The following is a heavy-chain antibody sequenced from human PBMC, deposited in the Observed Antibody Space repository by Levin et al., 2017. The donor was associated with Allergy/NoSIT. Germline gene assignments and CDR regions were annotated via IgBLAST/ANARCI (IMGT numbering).Heavy chain of an antibody. V-gene: IGHV4-34*01. Sequence: SETLSLTCAVYGGSFSGYYWSWIRQPPGKGLEWIGEINHSGSTNYNPSLKSRVTISVDTSKNQFSLKLSSVTAADTAVYYCARRGIVVVVAATGFDYWGQGTLVTVSS. D-gene: IGHD2-15*01. J-gene: IGHJ4*02. CDR1: GGSFSGYY. CDR2: INHSGST. CDR3: ARRGIVVVVAATGFDY.